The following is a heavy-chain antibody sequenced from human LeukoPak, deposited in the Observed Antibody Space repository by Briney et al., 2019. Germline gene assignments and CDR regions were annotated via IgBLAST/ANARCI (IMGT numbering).Heavy chain of an antibody. Sequence: GGSLRLSCAASGFTFSIYAMNWVRQAPGKGLEWVSIIYTGGNTYYADSVKGRFTISRDISKNTLYLQMNSLRAEDTAVYYCARGTVTAPDYWGQGTLVTVSS. D-gene: IGHD4-17*01. CDR1: GFTFSIYA. CDR3: ARGTVTAPDY. J-gene: IGHJ4*02. CDR2: IYTGGNT. V-gene: IGHV3-53*01.